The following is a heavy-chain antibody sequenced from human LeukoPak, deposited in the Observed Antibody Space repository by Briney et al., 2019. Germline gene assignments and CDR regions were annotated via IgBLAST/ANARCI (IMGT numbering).Heavy chain of an antibody. CDR1: SFSVSSNY. J-gene: IGHJ5*02. D-gene: IGHD2-21*02. Sequence: GGSLRLSRAASSFSVSSNYMSWVRQVPGEGLEWVSVIYSGGDTYYADSVKGRFTISRDNSKNTLYLQMNSLRAEDTAVYYCVRDDCGGDCSPRWFDPWGQGTLVTVSS. CDR3: VRDDCGGDCSPRWFDP. V-gene: IGHV3-53*01. CDR2: IYSGGDT.